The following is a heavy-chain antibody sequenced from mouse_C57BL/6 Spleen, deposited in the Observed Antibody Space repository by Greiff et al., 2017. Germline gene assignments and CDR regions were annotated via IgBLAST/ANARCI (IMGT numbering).Heavy chain of an antibody. V-gene: IGHV1-55*01. CDR3: ARRRSNYPYYFDY. J-gene: IGHJ2*01. Sequence: QVQLQQPGAELVKPGASVKMSCKASGYTFTSYWITWVKQRPGQGLEWIGDIYPGSGSTNYNEKFKSKATLTVDTSSSTAYMQLSSLTSADSAVYYCARRRSNYPYYFDYWGQGTTLTVSS. CDR1: GYTFTSYW. D-gene: IGHD2-5*01. CDR2: IYPGSGST.